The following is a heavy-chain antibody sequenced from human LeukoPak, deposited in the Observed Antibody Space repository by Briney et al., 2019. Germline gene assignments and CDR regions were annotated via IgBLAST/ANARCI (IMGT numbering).Heavy chain of an antibody. V-gene: IGHV1-46*01. Sequence: ASVNVSCRASGYTFTSYYWHWVRQAPGQGLEWMGIINPSGGSTSYAQKFQGRVTMTRDTSTSTVYMELSSLRSEDTAVYYCARAFRFGVVINYFDYWGQGTLVTVSS. J-gene: IGHJ4*02. D-gene: IGHD3-3*01. CDR1: GYTFTSYY. CDR3: ARAFRFGVVINYFDY. CDR2: INPSGGST.